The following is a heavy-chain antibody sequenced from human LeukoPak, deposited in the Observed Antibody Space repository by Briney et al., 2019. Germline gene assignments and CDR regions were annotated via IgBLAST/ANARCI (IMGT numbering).Heavy chain of an antibody. CDR1: GYTFTSYD. J-gene: IGHJ4*02. V-gene: IGHV1-8*01. CDR3: ATLAPPYSSSWYRRFFGGY. D-gene: IGHD6-13*01. Sequence: GASVKVSCKASGYTFTSYDINWVRQATGQGLEWMGWMNPNSGNTGYAQKFQGRVTMTRNTSISTAYMELSSLRSEDTAVYYCATLAPPYSSSWYRRFFGGYWGQGTLVTVSS. CDR2: MNPNSGNT.